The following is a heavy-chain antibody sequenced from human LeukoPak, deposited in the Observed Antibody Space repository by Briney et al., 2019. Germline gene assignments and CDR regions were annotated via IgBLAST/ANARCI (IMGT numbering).Heavy chain of an antibody. CDR3: ARDWDIVVVPAATRGLFDY. Sequence: GGSLRLSCAASGFTFSSYAMSWIRQAPGKGLEWVSAISGSGGSTYYADSVKGRFTISRDNSKNTLYLQMNSLRAEDTAVYYCARDWDIVVVPAATRGLFDYWGQGTLVTVSS. D-gene: IGHD2-2*01. J-gene: IGHJ4*02. V-gene: IGHV3-23*01. CDR1: GFTFSSYA. CDR2: ISGSGGST.